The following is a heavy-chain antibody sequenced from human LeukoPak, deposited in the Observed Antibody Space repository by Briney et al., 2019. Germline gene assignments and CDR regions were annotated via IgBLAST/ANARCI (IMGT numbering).Heavy chain of an antibody. Sequence: PGGSLRLSCAASGFIFSNYAMTWVRQAPGKGLEWISGISGSGGTTKYADSVMGRFSISRDNSKNTLYVQMNSLRAEDTAVYYCAKDRLAQSAKSNGYGYFDYWGQGTLVTVSS. CDR2: ISGSGGTT. V-gene: IGHV3-23*01. CDR3: AKDRLAQSAKSNGYGYFDY. D-gene: IGHD3-22*01. J-gene: IGHJ4*02. CDR1: GFIFSNYA.